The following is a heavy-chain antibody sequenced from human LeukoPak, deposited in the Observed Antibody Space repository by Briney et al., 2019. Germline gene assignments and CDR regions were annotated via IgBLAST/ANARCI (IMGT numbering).Heavy chain of an antibody. CDR1: GPSISSYY. V-gene: IGHV4-59*01. CDR3: ARASGFYGVGYYGMDV. D-gene: IGHD4-17*01. Sequence: SETLSLTCTVSGPSISSYYWSWLRQPPGKGLEWIGYIYYSGSTNYNPSLKSRVAISVDTSKNQFSLKLSSVTAADTAVYYCARASGFYGVGYYGMDVWGQGTTVTVSS. J-gene: IGHJ6*02. CDR2: IYYSGST.